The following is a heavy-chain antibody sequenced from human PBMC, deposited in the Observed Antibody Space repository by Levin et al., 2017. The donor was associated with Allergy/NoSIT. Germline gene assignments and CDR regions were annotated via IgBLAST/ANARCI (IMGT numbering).Heavy chain of an antibody. CDR2: ISSNGGST. V-gene: IGHV3-64D*06. CDR1: GFTFSSYA. CDR3: VKAAVVVLRYFDWLPEYFQH. Sequence: GGSLRLSCSASGFTFSSYAMHWVRQAPGKGLEYVSAISSNGGSTYYADSVKGRFTISRDNSKNTLYLQMSSLRAEDTAVYYCVKAAVVVLRYFDWLPEYFQHWGQGTLVTVSS. D-gene: IGHD3-9*01. J-gene: IGHJ1*01.